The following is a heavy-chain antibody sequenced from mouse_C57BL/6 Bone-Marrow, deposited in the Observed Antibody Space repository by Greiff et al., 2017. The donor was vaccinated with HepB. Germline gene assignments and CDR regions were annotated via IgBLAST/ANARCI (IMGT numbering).Heavy chain of an antibody. J-gene: IGHJ1*03. V-gene: IGHV1-74*01. CDR2: IHPSDSDT. D-gene: IGHD1-1*01. CDR1: GYTFASYW. CDR3: ATTVYYGSSYWYFDV. Sequence: VQLQQPGAELVKPGASVKVSCKASGYTFASYWMHWVTQRPGQGLGWIGRIHPSDSDTNYNQQFKGKATLTVDKSSSTAYMQLSSLTSEDSAVYSCATTVYYGSSYWYFDVWGTGTTVTVSS.